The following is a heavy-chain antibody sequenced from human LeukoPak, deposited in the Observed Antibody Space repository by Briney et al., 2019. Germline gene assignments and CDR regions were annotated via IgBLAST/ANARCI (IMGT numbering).Heavy chain of an antibody. V-gene: IGHV4-61*02. CDR3: ARTREEMAPFDAFDL. Sequence: SETLSLTCTVSGGSISSGSYYWSWIRQPAGKGLEWIGRIYTSGSTNYNPSLRCRVTISVDTSQNQFSLKLSSVTAADAAVYYCARTREEMAPFDAFDLWAQGTVLSLSS. CDR2: IYTSGST. D-gene: IGHD5-24*01. CDR1: GGSISSGSYY. J-gene: IGHJ3*01.